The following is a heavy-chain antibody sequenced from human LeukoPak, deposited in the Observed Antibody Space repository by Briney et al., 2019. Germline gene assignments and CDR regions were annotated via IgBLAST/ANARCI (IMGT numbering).Heavy chain of an antibody. D-gene: IGHD1-26*01. Sequence: ASVKVSCKVSGYTLTELSMHWVRQAPGKGLEWMGGFDPEDGETIYAQKFQGRVTMTEDTSTDTAYMELSSLRSEDTAVYYCATRGSFGLVGATRWDYWGQGTLVTVSS. J-gene: IGHJ4*02. CDR3: ATRGSFGLVGATRWDY. CDR1: GYTLTELS. V-gene: IGHV1-24*01. CDR2: FDPEDGET.